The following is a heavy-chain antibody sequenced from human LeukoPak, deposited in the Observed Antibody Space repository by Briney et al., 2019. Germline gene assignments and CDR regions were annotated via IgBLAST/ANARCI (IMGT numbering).Heavy chain of an antibody. CDR2: ISSSGSTI. CDR3: ARGAVGGTIFASYYYFDY. D-gene: IGHD3-3*01. V-gene: IGHV3-11*01. J-gene: IGHJ4*02. Sequence: GGSPRLSCAASGFTFSDYYMSWIRQAPGKGLGWVSYISSSGSTIYYADSVKGRFTISRDNAKNSLYLQMYSLRAEDTAVYYCARGAVGGTIFASYYYFDYWGQGTLVTVSS. CDR1: GFTFSDYY.